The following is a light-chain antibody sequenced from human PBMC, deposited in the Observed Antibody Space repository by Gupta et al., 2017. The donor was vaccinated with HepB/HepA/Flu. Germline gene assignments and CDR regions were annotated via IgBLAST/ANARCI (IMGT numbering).Light chain of an antibody. CDR3: AAWDDNLHGYV. V-gene: IGLV1-44*01. CDR2: SDN. Sequence: QSVLTQPPSASQTPGQRVTISCSGTSSNTGSNTVNWYQQFSGTAPKLLSDSDNQRPSGVPDRFAGSKSGTSASLAISGLQSEDEADYYWAAWDDNLHGYVFGSGTKVAVL. J-gene: IGLJ1*01. CDR1: SSNTGSNT.